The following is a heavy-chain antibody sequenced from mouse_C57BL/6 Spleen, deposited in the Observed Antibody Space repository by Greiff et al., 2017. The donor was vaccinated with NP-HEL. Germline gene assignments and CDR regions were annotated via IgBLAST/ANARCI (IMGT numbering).Heavy chain of an antibody. J-gene: IGHJ3*01. V-gene: IGHV1-53*01. CDR1: GYTFTSYW. D-gene: IGHD3-2*02. CDR3: ARSWRTAQATFAY. Sequence: QVQLQQPGTELVKPGASVKLSCKASGYTFTSYWMHWVKQRPGQGLEWIGNINPSNGGTNYNEKFKSKAKLTVDKSSSTAYMQLSSLTSEDSAVYYCARSWRTAQATFAYWGKGTLVTVSA. CDR2: INPSNGGT.